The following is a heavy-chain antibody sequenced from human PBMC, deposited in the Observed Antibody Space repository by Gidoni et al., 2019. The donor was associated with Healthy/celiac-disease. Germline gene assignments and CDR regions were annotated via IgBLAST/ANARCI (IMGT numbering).Heavy chain of an antibody. CDR3: ARVDQTMVARLASYGMDV. J-gene: IGHJ6*02. V-gene: IGHV3-33*01. Sequence: QVQLVESGGGVVQPGRSLRLSCVASGFPFSTYGMHWVRQAPGKGLEWVAFIWYDGSNRYYADSVKGRFTISRDDSKNTLYLQIYSLRAEDTAVYYCARVDQTMVARLASYGMDVWGQGTTVTVSS. D-gene: IGHD3-10*01. CDR1: GFPFSTYG. CDR2: IWYDGSNR.